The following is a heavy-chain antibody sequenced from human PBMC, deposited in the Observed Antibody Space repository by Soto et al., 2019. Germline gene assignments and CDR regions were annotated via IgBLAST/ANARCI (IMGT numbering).Heavy chain of an antibody. D-gene: IGHD5-12*01. V-gene: IGHV4-39*01. CDR1: GGSISSSSYY. Sequence: TLSLTCTVSGGSISSSSYYWGWIRQPPGKGLEWIGSIYYSGSTYYNPSLKSRVTISVDTSKNQFSLKLSSVTAADTAVYYCARRGYSGYDYFDYWGQGTLVTVSS. J-gene: IGHJ4*02. CDR2: IYYSGST. CDR3: ARRGYSGYDYFDY.